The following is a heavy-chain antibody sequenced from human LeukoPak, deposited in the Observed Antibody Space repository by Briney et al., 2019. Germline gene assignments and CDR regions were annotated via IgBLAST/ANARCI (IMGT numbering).Heavy chain of an antibody. Sequence: SETLSLTCTVSGGSISSYYWSWIRQPPGKGLEWIGYIYYSGSTNYNPSLKSRVTISVDTSKNQFSLKLSSVTAADTAVYYCARLSSIIRGWFDPWGQGTLVTVSS. J-gene: IGHJ5*02. CDR2: IYYSGST. V-gene: IGHV4-59*08. D-gene: IGHD6-13*01. CDR3: ARLSSIIRGWFDP. CDR1: GGSISSYY.